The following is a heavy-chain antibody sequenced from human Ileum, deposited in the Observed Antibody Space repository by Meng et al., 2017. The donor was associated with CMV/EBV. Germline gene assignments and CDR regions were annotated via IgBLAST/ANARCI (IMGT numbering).Heavy chain of an antibody. Sequence: VHLKELGPGMVKPTETQFLSWSVSNGPYHIYYRSWFRQSPGNALEFIAYISSSRDTNYNPPLRSRVAISIDTTKEHFSLRLTSLPTPHTSFYTCARAHVIPNGNYMFDYWGQGALVTVSS. CDR1: NGPYHIYY. D-gene: IGHD1-7*01. V-gene: IGHV4-4*08. CDR2: ISSSRDT. CDR3: ARAHVIPNGNYMFDY. J-gene: IGHJ5*01.